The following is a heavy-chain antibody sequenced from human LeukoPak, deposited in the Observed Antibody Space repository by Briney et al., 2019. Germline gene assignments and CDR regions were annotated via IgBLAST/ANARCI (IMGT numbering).Heavy chain of an antibody. Sequence: ASVKVSCKASGFTFSGHCIYWVRQAPGQGLEWMGYINPHSGGTSSPQKFQGRVTMTTDTSISAVYMELSSLTSDDTAMYYCVREGNELLSKNFDYWGQGSLVTVSS. CDR1: GFTFSGHC. D-gene: IGHD2-21*02. J-gene: IGHJ4*02. V-gene: IGHV1-2*02. CDR2: INPHSGGT. CDR3: VREGNELLSKNFDY.